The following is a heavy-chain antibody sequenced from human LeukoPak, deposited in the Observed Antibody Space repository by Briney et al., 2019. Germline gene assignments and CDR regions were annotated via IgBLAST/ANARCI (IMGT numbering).Heavy chain of an antibody. D-gene: IGHD3-22*01. J-gene: IGHJ3*02. V-gene: IGHV3-48*03. CDR1: GFTFSSYE. CDR3: ARGYSGAMIVVVNDAFDI. Sequence: PGGSLRLSCAASGFTFSSYEMNWVRQAPGKGLEWVSYISSSGSTIYYADSVKGRFTISRDNAKNSLYLQMNSLRAEDTAVYYCARGYSGAMIVVVNDAFDIWGQGTMVTVSS. CDR2: ISSSGSTI.